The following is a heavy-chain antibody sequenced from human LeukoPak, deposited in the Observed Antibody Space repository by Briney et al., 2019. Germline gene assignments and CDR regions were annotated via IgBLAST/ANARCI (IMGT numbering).Heavy chain of an antibody. V-gene: IGHV4-39*01. CDR2: IYYSGST. D-gene: IGHD3-10*01. Sequence: SETLSLTCTVSGGSISSSSYYCGWIRQPPGKGLEWIGRIYYSGSTYYNPSLKSRLTISVDTSKNQFSLKLSSVTGAETAVYYCASLGVRGKRPLDYWGQGTLVTVSS. CDR3: ASLGVRGKRPLDY. J-gene: IGHJ4*02. CDR1: GGSISSSSYY.